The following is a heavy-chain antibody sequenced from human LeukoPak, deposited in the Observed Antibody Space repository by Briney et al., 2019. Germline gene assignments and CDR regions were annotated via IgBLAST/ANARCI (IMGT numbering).Heavy chain of an antibody. CDR1: GYSFTSYW. CDR2: VDPSDSYT. Sequence: LGESLRISCKGSGYSFTSYWISWVRQMPGKGLEWMGRVDPSDSYTNYSPSFQGHVSISADKSISTAYLQWRSLKASDTAMYYCASLFRDDVFDIWGQGTMVTVSS. J-gene: IGHJ3*02. CDR3: ASLFRDDVFDI. V-gene: IGHV5-10-1*01. D-gene: IGHD3-10*01.